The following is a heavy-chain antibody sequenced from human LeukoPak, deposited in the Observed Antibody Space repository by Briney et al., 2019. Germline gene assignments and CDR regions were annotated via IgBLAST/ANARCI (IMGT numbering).Heavy chain of an antibody. V-gene: IGHV3-7*03. CDR1: GFTFSKAW. CDR2: IKPDGTTK. Sequence: GGSLRLSCAVSGFTFSKAWMSWVRQAPGKGLEWVANIKPDGTTKFYVDSVKGRFTISRDNALNSLYLQMNSLRAEDTAIYYCARSIPYGTTWYGRSDYWGQGTLVTVSS. J-gene: IGHJ4*02. CDR3: ARSIPYGTTWYGRSDY. D-gene: IGHD6-13*01.